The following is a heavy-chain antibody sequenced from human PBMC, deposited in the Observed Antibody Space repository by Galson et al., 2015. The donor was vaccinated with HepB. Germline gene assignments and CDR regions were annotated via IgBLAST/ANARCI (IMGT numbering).Heavy chain of an antibody. J-gene: IGHJ4*02. CDR3: TREEGARSGWYPAGY. CDR2: INPANGNT. CDR1: GYTFVNYA. D-gene: IGHD6-19*01. V-gene: IGHV1-3*01. Sequence: SVKVSCKASGYTFVNYAMQWVRQAPGQRLEWMGWINPANGNTKYSHTFQARVTLTRDTSATTAYMELSSLTSEDTAVYYCTREEGARSGWYPAGYWGQGTLVTVSS.